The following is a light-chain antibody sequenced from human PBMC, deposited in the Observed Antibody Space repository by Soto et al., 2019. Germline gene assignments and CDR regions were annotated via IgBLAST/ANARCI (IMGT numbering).Light chain of an antibody. J-gene: IGLJ3*02. CDR1: SSDVGAFNY. CDR3: NSYASTSARL. CDR2: EVT. V-gene: IGLV2-14*01. Sequence: QSALTQPASVPGSPGQSITISCTGTSSDVGAFNYVSWYQQHPGKTPKLIIYEVTNRPSGVSNRFSGSKSGNTASLTISGLQAEDEADYYCNSYASTSARLFGGGTKVTVL.